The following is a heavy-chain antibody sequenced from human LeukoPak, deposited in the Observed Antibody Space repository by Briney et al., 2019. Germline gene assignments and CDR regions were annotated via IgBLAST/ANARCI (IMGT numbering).Heavy chain of an antibody. J-gene: IGHJ4*02. CDR1: GFTFSSYG. CDR3: AREDPGPIHRYYGSGTSVGENDY. D-gene: IGHD3-10*01. CDR2: IRYDGSNK. V-gene: IGHV3-30*02. Sequence: GGSLRLSCAASGFTFSSYGMHWVRQAPGKGLEWVAFIRYDGSNKYYADSVKGRFTISRDNSKNTLYLQMNSLRAEDTAVYYCAREDPGPIHRYYGSGTSVGENDYWGQGTLVTVSS.